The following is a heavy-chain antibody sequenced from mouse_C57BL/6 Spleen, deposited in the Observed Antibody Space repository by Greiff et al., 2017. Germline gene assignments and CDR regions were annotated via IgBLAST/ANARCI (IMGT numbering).Heavy chain of an antibody. D-gene: IGHD1-1*01. CDR3: ARRAYYYGSSPLLDAMDY. Sequence: QVQLQQPGAELVRPGTSVKLSCKASGYTFTSYWMHWVKQRPGQGLEWIGVIDPSDSYTNYNQKFKGKATLTVDTSSSTAYMQLSSLTSEDSAVYYCARRAYYYGSSPLLDAMDYWGQGTSVTVSS. V-gene: IGHV1-59*01. J-gene: IGHJ4*01. CDR2: IDPSDSYT. CDR1: GYTFTSYW.